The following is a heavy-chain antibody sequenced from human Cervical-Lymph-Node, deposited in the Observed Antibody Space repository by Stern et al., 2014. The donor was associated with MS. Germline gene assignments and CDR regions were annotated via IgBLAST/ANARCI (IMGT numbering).Heavy chain of an antibody. Sequence: VQLVESGAEVKKPGSSVKVSCKASGGTFSSYAISWVRQAPGQGLEWIGGIIPIFGIANYAQKFQGRVTITADKSTSTAYMELSSLRSEDTAVYYCARQIVVVPAAIEYNWFDPWGQGTLVTVSS. D-gene: IGHD2-2*01. J-gene: IGHJ5*02. CDR1: GGTFSSYA. CDR2: IIPIFGIA. CDR3: ARQIVVVPAAIEYNWFDP. V-gene: IGHV1-69*17.